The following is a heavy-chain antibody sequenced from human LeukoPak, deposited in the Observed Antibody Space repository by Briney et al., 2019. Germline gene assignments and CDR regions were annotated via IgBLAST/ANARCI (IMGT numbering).Heavy chain of an antibody. D-gene: IGHD6-19*01. CDR1: DGSISSYF. J-gene: IGHJ4*02. Sequence: SETLSLTCTVSDGSISSYFWSWIRQPPGKGLEWIGHIYYSGSTNYNPSLKSRVTISVDTSKNQFSLQLRSVTAADTAVYYCARDGGYNSGWPYFDYWGQGTLVPVSS. V-gene: IGHV4-59*01. CDR3: ARDGGYNSGWPYFDY. CDR2: IYYSGST.